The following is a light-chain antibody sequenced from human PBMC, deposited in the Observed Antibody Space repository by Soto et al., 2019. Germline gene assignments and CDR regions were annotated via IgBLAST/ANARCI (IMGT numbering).Light chain of an antibody. CDR3: SSYTTSSTPYV. Sequence: QSALPQSASVSGSPGQSITISCTGTSSDIGAYNYVSWYQQHPGKAPKVLIHDVSNRPSGVSSRFSGSKSGNTASLTISGLQAEDEADYYCSSYTTSSTPYVFGTGTKVTVL. CDR2: DVS. V-gene: IGLV2-14*01. CDR1: SSDIGAYNY. J-gene: IGLJ1*01.